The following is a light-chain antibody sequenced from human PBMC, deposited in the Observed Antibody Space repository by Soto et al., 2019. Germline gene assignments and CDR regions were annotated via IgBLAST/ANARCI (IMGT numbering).Light chain of an antibody. CDR3: QTADTSLSVV. V-gene: IGLV1-40*01. CDR1: SSNIGAGYG. Sequence: QSVLTQPPSVSGAPGQRVTISCTGSSSNIGAGYGVHWYQQLPGAAPKLLIYGNSNRPSAVPDRFSGSQSDTSASLAITGLQAEDEADYYCQTADTSLSVVFGGGTKLTVL. CDR2: GNS. J-gene: IGLJ2*01.